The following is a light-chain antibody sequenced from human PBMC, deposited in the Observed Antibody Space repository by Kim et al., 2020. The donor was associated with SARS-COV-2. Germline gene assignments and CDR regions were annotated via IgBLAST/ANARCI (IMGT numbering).Light chain of an antibody. J-gene: IGKJ1*01. V-gene: IGKV1-5*03. CDR1: QSVDGW. CDR3: KQYETYWT. Sequence: DIQMTQSPSTLSAFVGNRVTITCRASQSVDGWLAWYQQQPWKAPKLLIYQASKLASGVPSRFSGSGSGTDFTLTISNLQPDDSAIYYCKQYETYWTFGPGTKVDIK. CDR2: QAS.